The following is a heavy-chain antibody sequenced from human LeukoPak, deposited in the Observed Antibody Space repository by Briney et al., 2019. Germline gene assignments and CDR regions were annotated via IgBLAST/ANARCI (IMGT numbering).Heavy chain of an antibody. V-gene: IGHV3-23*01. D-gene: IGHD3-9*01. J-gene: IGHJ4*02. CDR1: GFTFSSYA. CDR2: ISGSGGST. CDR3: AKGSLSGLYYFDY. Sequence: GGSLRLSCAASGFTFSSYAMSWVRQAPRKGLEWVSAISGSGGSTYYADSVKGRFTISRDNSKNTLYLQMNSLRAEDTAVYYCAKGSLSGLYYFDYWGQGTLVTVSS.